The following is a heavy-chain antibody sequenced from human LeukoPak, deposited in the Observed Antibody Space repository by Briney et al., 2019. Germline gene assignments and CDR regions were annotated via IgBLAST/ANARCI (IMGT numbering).Heavy chain of an antibody. CDR3: ARVDCSGGSCYSVSL. CDR2: IYTSGST. Sequence: SETLSLTCTVSGGSISSYYWGWIRQPAGKGLEWIGRIYTSGSTNYNPSLKSRVTMSVDTSKNQFSLKLSSVTAADTAVYYCARVDCSGGSCYSVSLWGQGTLVTVSS. CDR1: GGSISSYY. D-gene: IGHD2-15*01. V-gene: IGHV4-4*07. J-gene: IGHJ4*02.